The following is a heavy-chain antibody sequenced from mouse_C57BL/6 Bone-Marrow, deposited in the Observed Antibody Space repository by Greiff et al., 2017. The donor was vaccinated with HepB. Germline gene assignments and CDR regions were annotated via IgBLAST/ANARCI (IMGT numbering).Heavy chain of an antibody. CDR3: ARGWSLYYSDWYFDV. J-gene: IGHJ1*03. CDR2: ISYSGST. Sequence: EVKLMESGPGLAKPSQTLSLTCSVTGYSITSDYWNWIRKFPGNKLEYMGYISYSGSTYYNPSLKSRISITRDTSKNQYYLQLNSVTTEDTATYYCARGWSLYYSDWYFDVWGTGTTVTVSS. CDR1: GYSITSDY. V-gene: IGHV3-8*01. D-gene: IGHD2-12*01.